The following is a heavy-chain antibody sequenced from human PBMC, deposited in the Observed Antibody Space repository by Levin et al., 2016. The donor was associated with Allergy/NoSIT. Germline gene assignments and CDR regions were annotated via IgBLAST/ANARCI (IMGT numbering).Heavy chain of an antibody. Sequence: ASVKVSCKASGGTFSSYAISWVRQAPGQGLEWMGGIIPIFGTANYAQKFQGRVTITADESTSTAYMELSSLRSEDTAVYYCASPICNGVCSYYYYYMDVWGKGTTVTVSS. D-gene: IGHD2-8*01. V-gene: IGHV1-69*13. J-gene: IGHJ6*03. CDR3: ASPICNGVCSYYYYYMDV. CDR1: GGTFSSYA. CDR2: IIPIFGTA.